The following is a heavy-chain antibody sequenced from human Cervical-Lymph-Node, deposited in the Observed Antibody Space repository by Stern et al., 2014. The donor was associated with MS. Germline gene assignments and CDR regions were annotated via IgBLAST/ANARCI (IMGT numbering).Heavy chain of an antibody. Sequence: EVQLVESGGGLVQPGGSLRLSCAASGFTFSSYDMHWVRQATGQGLEWVSAIGTDGDTSYPGSVKCRFTISRENAKNSLYLQMNSLRAGDTAVYYCARTIAAAGTYYFDYWGQGTLVTVSS. CDR1: GFTFSSYD. D-gene: IGHD6-13*01. CDR3: ARTIAAAGTYYFDY. J-gene: IGHJ4*02. V-gene: IGHV3-13*01. CDR2: IGTDGDT.